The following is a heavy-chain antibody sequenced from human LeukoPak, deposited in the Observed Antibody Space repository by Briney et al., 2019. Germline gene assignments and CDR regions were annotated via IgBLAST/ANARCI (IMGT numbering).Heavy chain of an antibody. CDR3: ARTYSSSSHFDY. CDR2: IYTSGST. Sequence: WETLSLTCTVSGGSISRYYWSWIRQPPGKGLEWSGDIYTSGSTNYNPSLKSRVTISVDTSKNQFSLKVSSVTAADTAVYYCARTYSSSSHFDYWGQGTLVTVSS. V-gene: IGHV4-4*09. J-gene: IGHJ4*02. D-gene: IGHD6-6*01. CDR1: GGSISRYY.